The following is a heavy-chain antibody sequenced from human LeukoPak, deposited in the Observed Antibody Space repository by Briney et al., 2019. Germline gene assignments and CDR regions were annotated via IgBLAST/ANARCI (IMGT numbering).Heavy chain of an antibody. Sequence: PGGSLRLSCAASGVSFSSYVMSWVRRAPGKGLEWVSTISDSSTYYADSVKGRFTISRDNSKNTLYLQMNSLRAEDTAVYYCARDYDSSSWYSYYYMDVWGKGTTVTVSS. V-gene: IGHV3-23*01. CDR2: ISDSST. CDR1: GVSFSSYV. CDR3: ARDYDSSSWYSYYYMDV. D-gene: IGHD6-13*01. J-gene: IGHJ6*03.